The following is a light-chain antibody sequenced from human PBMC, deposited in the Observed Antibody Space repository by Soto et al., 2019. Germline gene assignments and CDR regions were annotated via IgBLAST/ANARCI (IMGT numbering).Light chain of an antibody. CDR2: GAS. CDR3: QQYGSSPWT. Sequence: EIVLTQSPGTLSLSPGERATLSCRASQSVSSSFLAWYKQKPGQAPMLLIYGASSMATGIPDRLSGSGSGTDFTLTTSRLEPEDFAVYYCQQYGSSPWTFVQGTKVEIK. CDR1: QSVSSSF. V-gene: IGKV3-20*01. J-gene: IGKJ1*01.